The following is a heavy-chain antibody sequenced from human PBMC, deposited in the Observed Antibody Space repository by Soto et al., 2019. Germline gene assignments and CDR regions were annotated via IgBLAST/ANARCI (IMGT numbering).Heavy chain of an antibody. J-gene: IGHJ4*01. V-gene: IGHV3-11*06. CDR3: AGSAAVAGTWYFDN. CDR2: ISSSSSYA. Sequence: CVSLRLPCAASGFTFSGYYMSWICQTPGQGLERGSYISSSSSYANYADSAKGRFTISRANAKNSLYLQLTSLRAQDTAVYYFAGSAAVAGTWYFDNWGQGTLVAVSS. D-gene: IGHD6-19*01. CDR1: GFTFSGYY.